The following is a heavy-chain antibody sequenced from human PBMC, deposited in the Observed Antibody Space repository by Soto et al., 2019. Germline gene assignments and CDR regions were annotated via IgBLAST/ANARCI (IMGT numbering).Heavy chain of an antibody. Sequence: EVLLLESGGGLVQPGGSLRLSCEASGFSFSSFAMNWVRQAPGKGLEWVSAIGDSGASTYYADSVKGRFTISRDNSRNTLYLQLNSLRAEDTAVYYCAKGVELEVWGSGTTVTVSS. CDR3: AKGVELEV. CDR1: GFSFSSFA. J-gene: IGHJ6*04. CDR2: IGDSGAST. V-gene: IGHV3-23*01. D-gene: IGHD1-26*01.